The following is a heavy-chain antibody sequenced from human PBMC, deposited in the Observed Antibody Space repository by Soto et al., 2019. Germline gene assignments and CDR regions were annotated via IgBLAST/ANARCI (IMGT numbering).Heavy chain of an antibody. V-gene: IGHV3-73*02. D-gene: IGHD5-18*01. Sequence: EVPLVESGGGLVQPGGSLKVSCKASGFTFSGSAVHWVRQASGKGLEWIGRIRSKANNYATSYTASVRGRFTISRDDSENTAYVQMDSLKTEDTAVYFCTISEAGMATGYWGQGTLVTVSS. J-gene: IGHJ4*02. CDR2: IRSKANNYAT. CDR1: GFTFSGSA. CDR3: TISEAGMATGY.